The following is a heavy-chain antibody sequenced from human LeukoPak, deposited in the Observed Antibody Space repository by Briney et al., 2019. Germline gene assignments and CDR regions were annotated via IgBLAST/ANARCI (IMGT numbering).Heavy chain of an antibody. J-gene: IGHJ4*02. CDR2: IYPGDSDT. Sequence: GESLKISCKGSGYSFTTYWVGWVRQMPGNGLEWMGIIYPGDSDTRYSPSFQGQVTISADKSISTAYLRWSSLKASDTAMYYCARRTTWGTAFDYWGQGTLVTVSS. V-gene: IGHV5-51*01. CDR1: GYSFTTYW. D-gene: IGHD7-27*01. CDR3: ARRTTWGTAFDY.